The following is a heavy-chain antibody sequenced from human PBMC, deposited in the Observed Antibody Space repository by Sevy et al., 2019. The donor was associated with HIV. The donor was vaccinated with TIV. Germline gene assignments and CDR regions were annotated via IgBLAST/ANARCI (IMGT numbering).Heavy chain of an antibody. V-gene: IGHV3-7*01. Sequence: QLGGSLRLSCEASGFMFSNYWMTWVRQAPGKGLEWVANINQDGSEKSYLDSVKGRFSISRDNAKNSLYLHMNSLRADDTAVYYCGRDWSLSYSGWPQGWIDPWGQGTLVTVSS. D-gene: IGHD5-12*01. CDR2: INQDGSEK. J-gene: IGHJ5*02. CDR3: GRDWSLSYSGWPQGWIDP. CDR1: GFMFSNYW.